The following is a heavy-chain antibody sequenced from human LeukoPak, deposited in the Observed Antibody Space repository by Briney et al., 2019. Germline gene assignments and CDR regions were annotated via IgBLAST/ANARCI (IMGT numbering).Heavy chain of an antibody. CDR3: AREAHFDWLSYPGVVDY. V-gene: IGHV4-61*01. D-gene: IGHD3-9*01. CDR2: KYYSGST. Sequence: TPSETLSLTCDVSGVSINTCCYYWTWIRQPPGKGLEWIVYKYYSGSTSYNCSLSSRLTISLDSSKNQFSLRLTPVTAADTAVDYCAREAHFDWLSYPGVVDYWGQGTLVTVSS. J-gene: IGHJ4*02. CDR1: GVSINTCCYY.